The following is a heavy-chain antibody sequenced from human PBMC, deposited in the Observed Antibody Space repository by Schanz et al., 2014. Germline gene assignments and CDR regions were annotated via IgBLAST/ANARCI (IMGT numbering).Heavy chain of an antibody. J-gene: IGHJ4*02. D-gene: IGHD6-25*01. CDR1: GFTFSSHW. CDR3: AKVRYSSGWRGDYFDE. Sequence: EVQLLESGGGLVQPGGSLRLSCAASGFTFSSHWMHWVRQDPGKGLVWVARINSVGSNTDYADSVKGRFTISRDNSKNTLYLQMNSLRAEDTAVYDCAKVRYSSGWRGDYFDEWGQGTLVTVAS. V-gene: IGHV3-74*02. CDR2: INSVGSNT.